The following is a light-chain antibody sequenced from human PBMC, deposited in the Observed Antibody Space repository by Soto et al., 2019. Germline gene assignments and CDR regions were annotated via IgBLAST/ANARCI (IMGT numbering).Light chain of an antibody. CDR3: SSYTSSSTLV. Sequence: QSALAQPASVSGSPGQSITISCTGTSGFVGSFSLVSWYQQHPGKAPKVMIYEVSNRPSGVSNRFSGSKSGNTASLTISGLQAEDEADYYCSSYTSSSTLVFGGGTQLTVL. V-gene: IGLV2-14*02. CDR2: EVS. J-gene: IGLJ2*01. CDR1: SGFVGSFSL.